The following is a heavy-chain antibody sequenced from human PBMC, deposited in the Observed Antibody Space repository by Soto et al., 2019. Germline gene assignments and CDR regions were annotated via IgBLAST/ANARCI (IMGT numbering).Heavy chain of an antibody. CDR3: ARHVRHYDSGDPIPRYFDY. CDR1: CGSISRLDYY. V-gene: IGHV4-39*01. CDR2: IYYRGTI. J-gene: IGHJ4*02. Sequence: SETLSLTCTVSCGSISRLDYYFCGIRHPPDHFLECLGSIYYRGTIYYNPSLKSRLTLFVDTSKNQFSLKLSSVTAADTAVYYCARHVRHYDSGDPIPRYFDYWGQGALVTVSS. D-gene: IGHD3-22*01.